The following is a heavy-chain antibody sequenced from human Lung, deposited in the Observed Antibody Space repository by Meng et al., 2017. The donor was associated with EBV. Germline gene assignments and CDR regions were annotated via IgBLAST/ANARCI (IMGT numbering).Heavy chain of an antibody. V-gene: IGHV1-46*01. CDR1: GYTFTSYY. CDR2: INPSGGST. CDR3: ARSPLDGYNYHFDY. J-gene: IGHJ4*02. Sequence: QVQLVQAGAEVKKPGASMKVSCKASGYTFTSYYIHWVRQAPGQGLEWMVVINPSGGSTTYSQKFQGRLTMTRDTSTSAVYMELSSLRSEDTAIYYCARSPLDGYNYHFDYWGQGTLVTVSS. D-gene: IGHD5-24*01.